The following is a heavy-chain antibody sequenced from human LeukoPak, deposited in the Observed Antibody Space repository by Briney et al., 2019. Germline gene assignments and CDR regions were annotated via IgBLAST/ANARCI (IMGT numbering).Heavy chain of an antibody. D-gene: IGHD3-22*01. CDR3: VRGTYYYDSSGYSTWNNWFDP. CDR2: IFYSGST. Sequence: SETLSLTCTVSSGSISTSNYYWGWVRQPPGKALEWIGNIFYSGSTYYSPSLKSRVTISVDTSKNQFSLKLSSVTAADTAVYYCVRGTYYYDSSGYSTWNNWFDPWGQGTLVTVSS. J-gene: IGHJ5*02. V-gene: IGHV4-39*07. CDR1: SGSISTSNYY.